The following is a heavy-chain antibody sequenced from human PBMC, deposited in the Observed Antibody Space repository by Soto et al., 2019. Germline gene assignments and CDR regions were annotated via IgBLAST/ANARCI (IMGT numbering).Heavy chain of an antibody. Sequence: QVQLVQSGAEVKKPGASVKVSCKASGYTFTSYDINWVRHATGQGLEWMGWMNPNSGNTGYAQKFQGRVTMTRNTSISTAYMELSSLRSEDTAVYHCASEISGSYRFYYLGQGTLVTVSS. J-gene: IGHJ4*02. CDR3: ASEISGSYRFYY. CDR1: GYTFTSYD. V-gene: IGHV1-8*01. D-gene: IGHD1-26*01. CDR2: MNPNSGNT.